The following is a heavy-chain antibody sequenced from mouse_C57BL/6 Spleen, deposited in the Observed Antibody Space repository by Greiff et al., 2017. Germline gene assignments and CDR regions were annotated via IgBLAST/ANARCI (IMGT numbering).Heavy chain of an antibody. D-gene: IGHD2-3*01. J-gene: IGHJ4*01. Sequence: QVQLQQSGPELVKPGASVKLSCKASGYTFTSYDINWVKQRPGQGLEWIGWIYPRDGSTKYKEKFKGKATLTVDTSSSTAYMELHSLPSEDSAVYFCARRGDGYLYAMDYWGQGTSVTVSS. V-gene: IGHV1-85*01. CDR3: ARRGDGYLYAMDY. CDR2: IYPRDGST. CDR1: GYTFTSYD.